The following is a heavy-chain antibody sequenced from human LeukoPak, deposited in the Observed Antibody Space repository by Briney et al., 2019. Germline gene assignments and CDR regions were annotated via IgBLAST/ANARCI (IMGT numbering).Heavy chain of an antibody. V-gene: IGHV3-23*01. D-gene: IGHD6-6*01. Sequence: GGSLRLSCAASGFTFSSYGMHWVRQAPGKGLEWVSVVSGTGGRTYYADSVKGRFTISRDNSKNTLYLQMNSLRAEDTALYYCVKASSSSPQYNWFDAWGQGTLVTVSS. CDR3: VKASSSSPQYNWFDA. CDR2: VSGTGGRT. J-gene: IGHJ5*02. CDR1: GFTFSSYG.